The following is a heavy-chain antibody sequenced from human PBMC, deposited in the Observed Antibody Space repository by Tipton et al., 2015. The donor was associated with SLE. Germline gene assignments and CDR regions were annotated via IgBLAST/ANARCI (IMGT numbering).Heavy chain of an antibody. CDR2: IRNDGGWT. Sequence: RSLRLSCAASGFTLSDNPMHWVRQAPGKGLEWVGVIRNDGGWTSYAASVKGRLTISRDNSKNTLFLQMNSLTAEDTALYYCARDRASGYYASGSLDPWGQGTLVTVSS. V-gene: IGHV3-30*04. J-gene: IGHJ5*02. CDR3: ARDRASGYYASGSLDP. D-gene: IGHD3-10*01. CDR1: GFTLSDNP.